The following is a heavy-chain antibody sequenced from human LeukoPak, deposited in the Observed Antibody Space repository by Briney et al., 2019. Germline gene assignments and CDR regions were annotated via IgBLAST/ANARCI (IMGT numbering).Heavy chain of an antibody. V-gene: IGHV3-66*01. D-gene: IGHD3-9*01. CDR3: ARDSDILASDAYDI. Sequence: GGSLRLSCAASGFTVSSNYMTWVRQAPGKRLEWVSVIYSGGTTYYADSVKGRFTISRDNSKNTLYLQMNTLRAEDTAVYYCARDSDILASDAYDIWGQGTMVTVSS. CDR2: IYSGGTT. J-gene: IGHJ3*02. CDR1: GFTVSSNY.